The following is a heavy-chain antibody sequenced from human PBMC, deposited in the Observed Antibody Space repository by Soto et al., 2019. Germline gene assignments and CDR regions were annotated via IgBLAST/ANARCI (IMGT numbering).Heavy chain of an antibody. Sequence: PSETLSLTCTVSGSSISSYYWSWIRQPPGKGLEWIGYIYYSGSTNYNPSLKSRVTISVDTSKNQFSLKLSSVTAADTAVYYCARSYGSGYDFDYWGQGTLVTVS. CDR2: IYYSGST. J-gene: IGHJ4*02. CDR3: ARSYGSGYDFDY. CDR1: GSSISSYY. D-gene: IGHD3-10*01. V-gene: IGHV4-59*01.